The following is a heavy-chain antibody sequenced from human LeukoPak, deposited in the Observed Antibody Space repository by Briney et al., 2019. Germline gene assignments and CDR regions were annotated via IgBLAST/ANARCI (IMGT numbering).Heavy chain of an antibody. D-gene: IGHD4-17*01. CDR2: ISSSSSYT. J-gene: IGHJ6*04. Sequence: GGSLRLSCAASGFTFSDYYMSWIRQAPGKGLEWVSYISSSSSYTNYADSVKGRFTISRDNAKNSLYLRMNSLRAEDTAVYYCARAGDYIHYYYYYGMDVWGKGTTVTVSS. V-gene: IGHV3-11*06. CDR3: ARAGDYIHYYYYYGMDV. CDR1: GFTFSDYY.